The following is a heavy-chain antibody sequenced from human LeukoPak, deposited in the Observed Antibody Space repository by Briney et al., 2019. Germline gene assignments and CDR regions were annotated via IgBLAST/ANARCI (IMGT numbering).Heavy chain of an antibody. CDR3: ARVVGAYDAFDI. Sequence: PSETLSLTCTVSGGSISSGDYYWSWIRQPPGKGLEWIGYIYYSGSTYYNPSLKSRVTISVDTSKSQFSLKLSSVTAADTAVYYCARVVGAYDAFDIWGQGTMVTVSS. D-gene: IGHD1-26*01. CDR1: GGSISSGDYY. V-gene: IGHV4-30-4*01. J-gene: IGHJ3*02. CDR2: IYYSGST.